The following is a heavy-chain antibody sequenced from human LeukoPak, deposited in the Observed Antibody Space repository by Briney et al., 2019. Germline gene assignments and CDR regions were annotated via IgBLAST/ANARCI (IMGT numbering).Heavy chain of an antibody. V-gene: IGHV4-61*02. D-gene: IGHD2-21*01. Sequence: PSETLSLTCTVSGGSISSGSYYWSWIRQPAGKGLEWIGRIYTSGSTNYNPSLKSRVTISLDTSKSQFSLKLDSVTAADTAVYYCARSEPPWDGAGGEDSWGPGTLVTVSS. J-gene: IGHJ4*02. CDR1: GGSISSGSYY. CDR2: IYTSGST. CDR3: ARSEPPWDGAGGEDS.